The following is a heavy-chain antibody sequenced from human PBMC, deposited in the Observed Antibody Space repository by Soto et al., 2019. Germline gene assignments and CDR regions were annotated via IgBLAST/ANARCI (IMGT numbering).Heavy chain of an antibody. CDR2: INRDANDI. J-gene: IGHJ5*01. CDR3: ARDVPPNWFDS. CDR1: RGAFGDYW. D-gene: IGHD3-10*02. V-gene: IGHV3-74*01. Sequence: EVQLVESGGGLVQPGGSLRLSCEASRGAFGDYWMHWVRQAPGKGLVWVSRINRDANDIIYADSVKGRFTASRDNAKNMLFLQMNSLRVEDTAVSYCARDVPPNWFDSWGQGTLVTVSS.